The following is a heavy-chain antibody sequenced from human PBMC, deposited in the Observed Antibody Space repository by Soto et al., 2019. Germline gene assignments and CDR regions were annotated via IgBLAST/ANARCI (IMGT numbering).Heavy chain of an antibody. CDR2: IYYSGST. J-gene: IGHJ4*02. CDR3: ARHWAKVTTVTYFDY. CDR1: GGSISSSSYY. Sequence: SETLSLTCTVSGGSISSSSYYWGWIRQPPGKGLEWIGSIYYSGSTYYNPSLKSRVTISVDTSKNQFSLKLSSVTAADTAVYYCARHWAKVTTVTYFDYWGQGTLVTVSS. D-gene: IGHD4-17*01. V-gene: IGHV4-39*01.